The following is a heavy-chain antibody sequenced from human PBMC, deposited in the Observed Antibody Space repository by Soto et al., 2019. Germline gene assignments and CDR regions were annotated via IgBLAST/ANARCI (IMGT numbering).Heavy chain of an antibody. D-gene: IGHD3-10*01. V-gene: IGHV4-34*01. CDR2: INHSGST. J-gene: IGHJ6*02. Sequence: QVQLQQWGAGLLKPSETLSLTCAVYGGSFSGYYWSWIRQPPGKGLEWIGEINHSGSTNYNPSLKSRVTISVDTAKNQFSLKLSSVTAADTAVYYCARGYYYGSGSYYNVRYYYYGMDVWGQGTTVTVSS. CDR1: GGSFSGYY. CDR3: ARGYYYGSGSYYNVRYYYYGMDV.